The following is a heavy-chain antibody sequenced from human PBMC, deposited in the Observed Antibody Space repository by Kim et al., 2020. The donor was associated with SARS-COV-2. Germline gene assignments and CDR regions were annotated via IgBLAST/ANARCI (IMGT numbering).Heavy chain of an antibody. V-gene: IGHV1-69*01. CDR3: ARDRRGGPGVNAFDI. J-gene: IGHJ3*02. D-gene: IGHD3-10*01. Sequence: QKFQGIVTISADEATSTAYMELSSLRSEDTSVYYCARDRRGGPGVNAFDIWGQGTMVTVSS.